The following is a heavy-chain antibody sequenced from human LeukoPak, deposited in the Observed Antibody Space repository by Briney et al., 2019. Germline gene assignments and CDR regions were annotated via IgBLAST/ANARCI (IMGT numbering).Heavy chain of an antibody. V-gene: IGHV1-69*04. CDR1: GGTFSSYA. Sequence: SVKVSCKASGGTFSSYAISWVRQAPGQGLEWMGRIIPILGIANYAQKFQGRVTITADKSTSTAYMELSSLRSEDTAVYYCARDGNHYDILTGLYYYYGMDVWGRGTTVTVSS. CDR3: ARDGNHYDILTGLYYYYGMDV. CDR2: IIPILGIA. J-gene: IGHJ6*02. D-gene: IGHD3-9*01.